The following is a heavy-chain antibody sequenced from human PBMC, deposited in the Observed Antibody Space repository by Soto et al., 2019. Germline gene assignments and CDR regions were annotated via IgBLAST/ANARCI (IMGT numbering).Heavy chain of an antibody. J-gene: IGHJ6*02. D-gene: IGHD2-15*01. V-gene: IGHV3-23*01. CDR1: GFTFSRHA. CDR3: AKAGGSTWDYGMDV. Sequence: EVQLLESGGGLVQPGGSLRLSCAASGFTFSRHAMSWVRQAPGKGLEWVSAISGGGDSAYHADSVKGRFTISRDNSKNTLFLQMNSLRAEDTALYYCAKAGGSTWDYGMDVWGQGTKVTVSS. CDR2: ISGGGDSA.